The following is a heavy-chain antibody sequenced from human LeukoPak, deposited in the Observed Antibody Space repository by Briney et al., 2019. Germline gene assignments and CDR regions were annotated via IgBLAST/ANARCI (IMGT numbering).Heavy chain of an antibody. CDR1: GYTFTSYD. J-gene: IGHJ6*03. CDR2: MNPNSGNT. Sequence: GESLKISCKASGYTFTSYDINWVRQATGQGLEWMGWMNPNSGNTGYAQKFQGRVTMTRNTSISTAYMELSSLRSEDTAVYYCARGASAYCSGGSCNYYYYYYMDVWGKGTTVTISS. V-gene: IGHV1-8*01. D-gene: IGHD2-15*01. CDR3: ARGASAYCSGGSCNYYYYYYMDV.